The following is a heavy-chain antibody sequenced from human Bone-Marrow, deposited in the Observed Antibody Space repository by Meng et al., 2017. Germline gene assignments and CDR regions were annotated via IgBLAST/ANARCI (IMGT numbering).Heavy chain of an antibody. V-gene: IGHV3-30*04. D-gene: IGHD3-22*01. J-gene: IGHJ6*01. CDR2: ISYDGSNK. Sequence: GESLKISCAASGFTFSSYAMHWVRQAPGKGLEWVAVISYDGSNKYYADSVKGRFTISRDNAKNSLYLQMNSLRAEDTALYYCAKAIRYYYDSSGYYYYYYGMDVWGQGTTVTVSS. CDR3: AKAIRYYYDSSGYYYYYYGMDV. CDR1: GFTFSSYA.